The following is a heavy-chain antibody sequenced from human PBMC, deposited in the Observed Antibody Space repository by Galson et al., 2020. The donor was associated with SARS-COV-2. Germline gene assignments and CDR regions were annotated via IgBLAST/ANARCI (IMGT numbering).Heavy chain of an antibody. Sequence: KMSGPTLVKPRQTLTLTCTFSGFSLKSRGVGVGWIRQPPGKALEWVALIYWDGDKRYSQSLRSRVTITGETSNNQVVLTMTNMDPMDTATYHCAHLSLYYDFRRPTLPQRRDHYYGMDVWGQGTTVTVSS. CDR2: IYWDGDK. J-gene: IGHJ6*02. D-gene: IGHD3-3*01. CDR3: AHLSLYYDFRRPTLPQRRDHYYGMDV. V-gene: IGHV2-5*02. CDR1: GFSLKSRGVG.